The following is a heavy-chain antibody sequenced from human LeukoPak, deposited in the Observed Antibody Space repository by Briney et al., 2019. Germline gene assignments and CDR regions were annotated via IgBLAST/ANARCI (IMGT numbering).Heavy chain of an antibody. J-gene: IGHJ4*02. D-gene: IGHD1-26*01. Sequence: SVKVSCKASGGTFSSYAISWVRQAPGQGLEWMGRIIPIFGTANYAQKFQGRVTITTDESTSTAYMELSSRRSEDTAVYYCASSALYGPYRVSCASDYWCQGTLVIVAS. CDR3: ASSALYGPYRVSCASDY. CDR1: GGTFSSYA. CDR2: IIPIFGTA. V-gene: IGHV1-69*05.